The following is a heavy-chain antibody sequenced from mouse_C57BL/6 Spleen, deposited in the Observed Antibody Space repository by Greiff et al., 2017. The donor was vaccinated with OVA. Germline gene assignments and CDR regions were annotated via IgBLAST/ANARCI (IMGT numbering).Heavy chain of an antibody. V-gene: IGHV1-15*01. Sequence: QVQLQQSGAELVRPGASVTLSCKASGYTFTDYEMHWVKQTPVHGLEWIGAIDPETGGTAYNQKFKGKAILTADESSSTAYMELRSLTSEDSAVYYCTRQGLDYWGQGTTLTVSS. CDR1: GYTFTDYE. CDR2: IDPETGGT. J-gene: IGHJ2*01. CDR3: TRQGLDY.